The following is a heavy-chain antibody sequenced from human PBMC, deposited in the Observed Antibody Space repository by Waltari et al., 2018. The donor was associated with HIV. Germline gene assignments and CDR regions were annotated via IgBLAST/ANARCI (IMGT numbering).Heavy chain of an antibody. CDR2: ISSSGSTI. D-gene: IGHD1-26*01. CDR1: GFTFSSFE. J-gene: IGHJ4*02. Sequence: EVQLVESGGGLVQPGGSLRLSCAASGFTFSSFEMNWVRQAPGKGLEWVSYISSSGSTIYYADSVKGRFTISRDNAKNSLYLQMNSLRAEDTAVYYCASWWELLSGFDYWGQGTLVTVSS. CDR3: ASWWELLSGFDY. V-gene: IGHV3-48*03.